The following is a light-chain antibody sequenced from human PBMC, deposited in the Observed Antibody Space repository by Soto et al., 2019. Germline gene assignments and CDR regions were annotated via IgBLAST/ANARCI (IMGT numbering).Light chain of an antibody. CDR3: LSHTTRRIYV. Sequence: QSVLTHPPSASGSPGQAVTISCTGTSRDIGAYDYVSWYQQHPGKPPKLIIYNVNNRPSGVSFRFSGSKSANTASLTISGLQTEDEADYYCLSHTTRRIYVFGPGTKVTVL. V-gene: IGLV2-14*03. CDR2: NVN. J-gene: IGLJ1*01. CDR1: SRDIGAYDY.